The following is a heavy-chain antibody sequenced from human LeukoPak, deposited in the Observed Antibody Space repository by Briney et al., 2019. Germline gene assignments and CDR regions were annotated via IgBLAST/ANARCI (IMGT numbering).Heavy chain of an antibody. Sequence: ASVTVSCKASGYTFTSYDINWVRQATGQGLEWMGWINPNSGNTGYAQKFQGRVTMTRNTSISTAYMELSSLRSEDTAVYYCARDGRIAAHQNWFDPWGQGTLVTVSS. V-gene: IGHV1-8*01. J-gene: IGHJ5*02. D-gene: IGHD6-6*01. CDR2: INPNSGNT. CDR1: GYTFTSYD. CDR3: ARDGRIAAHQNWFDP.